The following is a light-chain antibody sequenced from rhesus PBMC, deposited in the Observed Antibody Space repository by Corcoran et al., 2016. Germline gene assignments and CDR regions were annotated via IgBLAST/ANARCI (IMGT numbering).Light chain of an antibody. J-gene: IGLJ1*01. CDR1: SSDIGCYNR. V-gene: IGLV2-13*02. CDR2: EVS. Sequence: QAALTQSPSVSGSPGQSVTISCTGTSSDIGCYNRVTWYQQHPGKAPKLMIYEVSTRPSGVSDRFSGSKSGKTASLTISGLQAGDEADYYRSAYATRSAYILGAGTRLTVL. CDR3: SAYATRSAYI.